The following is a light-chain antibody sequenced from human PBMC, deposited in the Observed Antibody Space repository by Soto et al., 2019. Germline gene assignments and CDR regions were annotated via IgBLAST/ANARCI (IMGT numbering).Light chain of an antibody. CDR2: DAS. Sequence: EIVLTQSPATLSLSPGERATLSCRASQSVSSYLAWYQQKPGQAPRLLIYDASNRATGIPARFSGSGSGTEFTLTIRSLQSEDIAVYYCQHYDNWPPWTFGQGTKVDIK. V-gene: IGKV3-11*01. CDR1: QSVSSY. CDR3: QHYDNWPPWT. J-gene: IGKJ1*01.